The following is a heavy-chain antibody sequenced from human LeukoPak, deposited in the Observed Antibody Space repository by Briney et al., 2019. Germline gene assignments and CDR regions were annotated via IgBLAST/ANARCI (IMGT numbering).Heavy chain of an antibody. Sequence: GGSLRLSCAASGFTFSSYAMSWVRQAPGKGLEWVSAISGSGGSTYYADSVKGRYTISRDNSKNTLYLQMNSLRAEDTAVYYCAKDPGYCGGDCYNYWGQGTLVTVSS. D-gene: IGHD2-21*02. J-gene: IGHJ4*02. V-gene: IGHV3-23*01. CDR3: AKDPGYCGGDCYNY. CDR2: ISGSGGST. CDR1: GFTFSSYA.